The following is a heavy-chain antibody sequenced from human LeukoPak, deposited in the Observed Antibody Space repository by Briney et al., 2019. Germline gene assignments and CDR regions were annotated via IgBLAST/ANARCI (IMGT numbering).Heavy chain of an antibody. J-gene: IGHJ6*02. CDR1: GFTFSSYW. CDR3: ARDRTTVPYYYYYGMDV. D-gene: IGHD4-17*01. V-gene: IGHV3-7*01. CDR2: IKKDGSEK. Sequence: GGSLRLSCVASGFTFSSYWMTWVRQAPGKGLEWVANIKKDGSEKYYVDSVKGRFTISRDNAKNSLYLQMNSLRAEDTAVYYCARDRTTVPYYYYYGMDVWGQGTTVTVSS.